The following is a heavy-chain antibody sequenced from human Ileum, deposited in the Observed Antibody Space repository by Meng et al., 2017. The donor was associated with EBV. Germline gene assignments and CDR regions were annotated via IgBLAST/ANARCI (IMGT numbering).Heavy chain of an antibody. CDR2: SKSKADGGTT. V-gene: IGHV3-15*01. CDR1: GFTFSNAW. CDR3: STHPGSGQYFQN. Sequence: EVQLVESXGGLVKPGXSLRLSXAASGFTFSNAWMGWGRQAPGKGLEWVGRSKSKADGGTTDYAAPVKGRFTISRDDSKNTLYLQMNSLKAEDTAVYYCSTHPGSGQYFQNWGQGTLVTVSS. D-gene: IGHD3-10*01. J-gene: IGHJ1*01.